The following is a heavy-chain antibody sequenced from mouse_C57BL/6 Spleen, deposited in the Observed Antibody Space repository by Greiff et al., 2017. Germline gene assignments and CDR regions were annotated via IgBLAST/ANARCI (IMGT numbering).Heavy chain of an antibody. J-gene: IGHJ1*03. CDR2: ISYSGST. CDR3: AREALPYWYFDV. CDR1: GYSITSGYD. D-gene: IGHD1-1*01. V-gene: IGHV3-1*01. Sequence: ESGPGMVKPSQSLSLTCTVTGYSITSGYDWHWIRHFPGNKLEWMGYISYSGSTNYNPSLKSRISITHDTSKNHFFLKLNSVTTEDTATYYCAREALPYWYFDVWGTGTTVTVSS.